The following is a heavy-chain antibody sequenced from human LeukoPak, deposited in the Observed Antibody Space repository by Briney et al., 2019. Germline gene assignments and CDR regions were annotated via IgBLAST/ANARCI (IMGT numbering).Heavy chain of an antibody. CDR1: GYTFTSYY. D-gene: IGHD3-22*01. CDR2: INPSGGST. V-gene: IGHV1-46*01. CDR3: ARDWSYYDSSGYHFDY. Sequence: ASVKVSCKASGYTFTSYYMHWVRQAPGQGLEWMGIINPSGGSTSYAQKFQDRVTMTRDTSTCTVYMELSSLRSEDTAVYYCARDWSYYDSSGYHFDYWGQGTLVTVSS. J-gene: IGHJ4*02.